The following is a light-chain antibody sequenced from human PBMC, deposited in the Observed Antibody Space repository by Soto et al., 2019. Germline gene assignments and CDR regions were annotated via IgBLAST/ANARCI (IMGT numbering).Light chain of an antibody. CDR1: SSDVGGYNY. CDR3: SSYAGSTWGV. Sequence: QSVLTQPPSASGSPGQSVTISCTGTSSDVGGYNYVSWYQQHPGKAPKLMIYEVSKRPSGVPDRFSGSKSGNTASLTVSGLQAEDEADYYCSSYAGSTWGVFGGGTQLTVL. CDR2: EVS. J-gene: IGLJ7*01. V-gene: IGLV2-8*01.